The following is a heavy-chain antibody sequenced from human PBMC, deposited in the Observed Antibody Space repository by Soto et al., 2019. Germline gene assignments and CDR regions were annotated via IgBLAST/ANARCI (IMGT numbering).Heavy chain of an antibody. D-gene: IGHD3-3*01. CDR3: ARRTYYDFWSGYYYYYYMDV. J-gene: IGHJ6*03. CDR1: GGSFSGYY. V-gene: IGHV4-34*01. Sequence: QVQLQQWGAGLLKPSETLSLTCAVYGGSFSGYYWSWIRQPPGKGLEWIGEINHSGSTNYNPSLKRRVTISVDTSKNQFSLKLSSVTAADTAVYYCARRTYYDFWSGYYYYYYMDVWGKGTTVTVSS. CDR2: INHSGST.